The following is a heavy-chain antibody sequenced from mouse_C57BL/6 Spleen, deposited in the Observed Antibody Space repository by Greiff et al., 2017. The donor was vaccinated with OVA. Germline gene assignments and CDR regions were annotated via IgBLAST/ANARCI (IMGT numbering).Heavy chain of an antibody. Sequence: VQLQQPGTELVKPGASVKLSCKASGYTFTSYWMHWVKQRPGQGLEWIGNINPSNGGTNYNEKFKSKATLTVDKSSSIAYMQLSSLTSEDSAVDYCAAPFYYGSSYLDYWGQGTTLTVSS. D-gene: IGHD1-1*01. CDR2: INPSNGGT. CDR1: GYTFTSYW. V-gene: IGHV1-53*01. CDR3: AAPFYYGSSYLDY. J-gene: IGHJ2*01.